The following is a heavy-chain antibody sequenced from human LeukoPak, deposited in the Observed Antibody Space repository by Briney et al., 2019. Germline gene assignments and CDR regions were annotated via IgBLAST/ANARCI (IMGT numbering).Heavy chain of an antibody. CDR2: IWNDGSNK. D-gene: IGHD1-1*01. CDR3: ARDGTESYFDY. V-gene: IGHV3-33*08. CDR1: GFTFSSYA. Sequence: GGSLRLSCAASGFTFSSYAMSWVRQAPGKGLEWVAVIWNDGSNKYYADSVKGRFTISRDNSKRMLYLQMSSLRAEDTAVYYCARDGTESYFDYWGQGTLVTVSS. J-gene: IGHJ4*02.